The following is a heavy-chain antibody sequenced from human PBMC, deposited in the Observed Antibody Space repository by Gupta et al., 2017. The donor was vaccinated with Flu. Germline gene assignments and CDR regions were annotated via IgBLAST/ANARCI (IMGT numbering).Heavy chain of an antibody. CDR3: ARGILQSITGGFDY. CDR2: IYYSGST. J-gene: IGHJ4*02. V-gene: IGHV4-31*03. CDR1: GGSISSGGYY. D-gene: IGHD1-20*01. Sequence: QVQLQESGPGLVKPSQTLSLTCTVSGGSISSGGYYWSWISQHPGKGLEWIGYIYYSGSTYYNPSLKSRVTISVDTSKNQFSLKLSSVTAADTAVYYCARGILQSITGGFDYWGQGTLVTVSS.